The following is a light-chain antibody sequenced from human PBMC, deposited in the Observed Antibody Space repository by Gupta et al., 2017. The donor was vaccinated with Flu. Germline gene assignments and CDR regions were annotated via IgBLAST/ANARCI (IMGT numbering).Light chain of an antibody. CDR1: DLRQHS. V-gene: IGLV3-19*01. J-gene: IGLJ2*01. CDR2: HNT. Sequence: GQTASITCPGDDLRQHSACWYQQKPGQPPLLIIYHNTNRPSRIPDRFSGSNLGNTATLTITGAQASDEADYHCHSRDSTTNHVVFGGGTKLTVL. CDR3: HSRDSTTNHVV.